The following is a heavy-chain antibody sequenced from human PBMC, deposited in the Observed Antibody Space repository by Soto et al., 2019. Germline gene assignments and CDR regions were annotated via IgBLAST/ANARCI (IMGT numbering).Heavy chain of an antibody. J-gene: IGHJ3*02. CDR3: ARNYDRDAFDI. CDR2: ISAYNGKT. CDR1: GYTFTSNG. D-gene: IGHD3-16*01. Sequence: QVQLVQSGAEVKKPGASVKVSCKASGYTFTSNGISWVRQAPGQGLEWMGWISAYNGKTNYAQKFQGRVTMTTDTSTSTDYMELRSLRSDDTAVYYSARNYDRDAFDIWGQGTMVTVSS. V-gene: IGHV1-18*01.